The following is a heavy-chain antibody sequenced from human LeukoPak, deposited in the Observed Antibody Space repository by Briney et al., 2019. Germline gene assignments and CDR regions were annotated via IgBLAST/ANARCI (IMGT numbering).Heavy chain of an antibody. CDR3: ARAKFCSGGGWPTWSFDV. V-gene: IGHV5-51*01. CDR2: IYPADSDT. D-gene: IGHD2-15*01. Sequence: GESLKISCKASGFAFPAHWIAWVRQMPGKGLEWMGTIYPADSDTRYSPSFQGQVTISADRSITTAYLHWSSLTTSDTAIYYCARAKFCSGGGWPTWSFDVWGRGSLVTVSS. CDR1: GFAFPAHW. J-gene: IGHJ2*01.